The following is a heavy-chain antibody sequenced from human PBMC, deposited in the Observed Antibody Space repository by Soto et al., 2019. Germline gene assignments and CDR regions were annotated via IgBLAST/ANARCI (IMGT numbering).Heavy chain of an antibody. D-gene: IGHD6-19*01. J-gene: IGHJ4*02. CDR1: GFTFRSNG. Sequence: QVQLVESGGGVVQPGRSLRVSCAASGFTFRSNGMHWVRQAPGKGLEWVAVISYDGSEEYYADSVKGRFAISRDNSRNTLYLQMNNLRPENTAADYCAKDIGKQWHCLDYWGQGTLVTVSS. CDR3: AKDIGKQWHCLDY. CDR2: ISYDGSEE. V-gene: IGHV3-30*18.